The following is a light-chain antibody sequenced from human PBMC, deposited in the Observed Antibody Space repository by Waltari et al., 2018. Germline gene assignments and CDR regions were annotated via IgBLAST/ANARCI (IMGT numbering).Light chain of an antibody. J-gene: IGKJ3*01. CDR1: QGIRSW. CDR2: ASS. CDR3: QQAHTFPPT. Sequence: DIQMTQSPSSVSASVGDRVTIPCRASQGIRSWLAWYQQRPGKAPKLRIYASSSLQSGVPSSFSGSGSGTDFTLTISSLQPEDFATYYCQQAHTFPPTFGPGTKVHIQ. V-gene: IGKV1-12*01.